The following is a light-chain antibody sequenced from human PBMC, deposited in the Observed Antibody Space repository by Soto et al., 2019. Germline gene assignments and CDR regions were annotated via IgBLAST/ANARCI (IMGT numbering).Light chain of an antibody. J-gene: IGKJ2*01. CDR3: QQYNDWPRT. CDR1: QSLSTN. V-gene: IGKV3-15*01. CDR2: GAS. Sequence: EIVMTQSPATLSVSPGERATLSCRASQSLSTNLAWYQQKPGQAPRLLIYGASTRATDIPARFSGSGSGTDFTLTISSVQSEDFAVYYCQQYNDWPRTFGQGTKLEIK.